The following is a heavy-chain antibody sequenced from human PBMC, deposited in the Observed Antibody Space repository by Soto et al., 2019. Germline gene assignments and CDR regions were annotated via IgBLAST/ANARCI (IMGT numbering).Heavy chain of an antibody. CDR3: AKDRELLWFGELNHDAFDI. Sequence: GGSLRLSCAASGFTFSSYAMSWVRQAPGKGLEWVSAISGSGGSTYYADSVKGRFTISRDNSKNTLYLQMNSLRAEDTAVYYCAKDRELLWFGELNHDAFDIWGQGTIVTVSS. CDR1: GFTFSSYA. V-gene: IGHV3-23*01. D-gene: IGHD3-10*01. J-gene: IGHJ3*02. CDR2: ISGSGGST.